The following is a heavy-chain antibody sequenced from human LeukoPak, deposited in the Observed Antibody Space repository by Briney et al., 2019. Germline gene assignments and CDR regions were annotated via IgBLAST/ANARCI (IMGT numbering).Heavy chain of an antibody. V-gene: IGHV3-23*01. CDR3: AAQWLVLGAFDI. CDR2: ISGDGGGT. CDR1: GSTFSSYA. J-gene: IGHJ3*02. D-gene: IGHD6-19*01. Sequence: QPGGSLRLSCAASGSTFSSYAMSWVRQAPGKGLAWVSAISGDGGGTYYADSVKGRFTISRDNSKNTLYLQMNSLRAEDTAVYYCAAQWLVLGAFDIWGQGTMVTVSS.